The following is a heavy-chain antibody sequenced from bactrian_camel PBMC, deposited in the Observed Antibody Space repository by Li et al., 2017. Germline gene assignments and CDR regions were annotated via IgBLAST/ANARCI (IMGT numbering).Heavy chain of an antibody. CDR1: RYTYKRNC. CDR2: RHTIGGTT. V-gene: IGHV3S42*01. D-gene: IGHD8*01. J-gene: IGHJ4*01. Sequence: VQLVESGGGSVEAGGSPRLSCAASRYTYKRNCMGWIRQSPGKERESVIARHTIGGTTSYADSVKGRFAIWQDNAKATVYLEINYLRPEDTAMYYCAADLLLMRPLEASEYKYWGQGTQVTVS. CDR3: AADLLLMRPLEASEYKY.